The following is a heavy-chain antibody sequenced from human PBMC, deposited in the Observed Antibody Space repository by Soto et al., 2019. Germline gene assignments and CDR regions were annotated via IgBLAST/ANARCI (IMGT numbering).Heavy chain of an antibody. J-gene: IGHJ5*02. D-gene: IGHD4-17*01. Sequence: QVQLGQSWAAVKKPGSSVKVYCKASVSTFSSSTISWLRQAPAQRLEWMGRIIPILGIANYEQKFPGRVTITAYKSTRTYYMQLRSLRSEDTAVYYCARGIPYDYGVYVDWFDPWGHGTLVTASS. CDR1: VSTFSSST. V-gene: IGHV1-69*02. CDR2: IIPILGIA. CDR3: ARGIPYDYGVYVDWFDP.